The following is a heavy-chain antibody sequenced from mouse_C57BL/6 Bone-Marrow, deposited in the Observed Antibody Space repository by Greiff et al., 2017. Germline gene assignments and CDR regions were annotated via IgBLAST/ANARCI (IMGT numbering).Heavy chain of an antibody. V-gene: IGHV5-6*01. CDR1: GFTFSSYG. Sequence: EVKLVESGGDLVKPGGSLKLSCAASGFTFSSYGMSWVRQTPDKRLEWVATISSGGSYTYYPDSVKGRYTIARDNAKNTLYLQMSSLKAEDTTMYYCARLPIATVVGFDYWGQGTTVTVSS. J-gene: IGHJ2*01. CDR3: ARLPIATVVGFDY. D-gene: IGHD1-1*01. CDR2: ISSGGSYT.